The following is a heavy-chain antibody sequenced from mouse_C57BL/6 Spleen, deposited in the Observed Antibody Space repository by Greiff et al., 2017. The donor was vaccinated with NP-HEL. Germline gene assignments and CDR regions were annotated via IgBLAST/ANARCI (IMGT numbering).Heavy chain of an antibody. D-gene: IGHD2-3*01. CDR1: GYTFTSYW. CDR3: ARMEGYYAWFAY. Sequence: VQLQQPGAELVKPGASVKMSCKASGYTFTSYWITWVKQRPGQGLEWIGDIYPGSGSTNYNEKFKSKATLTVDTSSSTAYMQLSSLTSEDSAVYYCARMEGYYAWFAYWGQGTLVTVSA. CDR2: IYPGSGST. V-gene: IGHV1-55*01. J-gene: IGHJ3*01.